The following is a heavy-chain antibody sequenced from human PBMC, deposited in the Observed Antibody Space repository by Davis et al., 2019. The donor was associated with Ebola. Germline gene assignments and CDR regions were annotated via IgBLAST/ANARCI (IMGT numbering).Heavy chain of an antibody. V-gene: IGHV3-23*01. J-gene: IGHJ5*02. CDR3: ARVLNHGDYSSNWFDP. Sequence: PGGSLRLSCEVSGFISSSYAMTWVRQAPGKGLVWVSTIHSSVGGTLYAESVKGRFTISRDNTKNTVFLQMNNLRAEDTATYFCARVLNHGDYSSNWFDPRGQGTLVTVFS. CDR1: GFISSSYA. CDR2: IHSSVGGT. D-gene: IGHD2-15*01.